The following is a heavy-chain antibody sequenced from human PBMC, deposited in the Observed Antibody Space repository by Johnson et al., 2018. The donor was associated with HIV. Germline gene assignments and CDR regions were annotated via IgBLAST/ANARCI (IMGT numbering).Heavy chain of an antibody. D-gene: IGHD2-15*01. CDR3: TTADIVGTFDI. Sequence: VQLVESGGGFVKPGGSLRLSCAASGFTNNNAWMNWVRQAPGKGLEWVGRIKSKSAGGTADYAAPVKGRFTISRDDSEKILYLQMSSLKTEDTAVYYCTTADIVGTFDIWGQGTMVTVS. CDR2: IKSKSAGGTA. CDR1: GFTNNNAW. J-gene: IGHJ3*02. V-gene: IGHV3-15*01.